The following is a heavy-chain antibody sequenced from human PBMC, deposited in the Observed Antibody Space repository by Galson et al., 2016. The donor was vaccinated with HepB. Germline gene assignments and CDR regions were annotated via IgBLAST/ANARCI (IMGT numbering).Heavy chain of an antibody. CDR2: ISSNGDTI. CDR1: GFTFSSYT. CDR3: ARVLFGSGSYWCLDV. D-gene: IGHD3-10*01. Sequence: SLRLSCADSGFTFSSYTMNWVRQAPGKGLEWVSYISSNGDTIYYADSVKGRFTLTRDNAKNSLYLQMNSLRDEDTAVYFCARVLFGSGSYWCLDVWGQGTTVTVSS. V-gene: IGHV3-48*02. J-gene: IGHJ6*02.